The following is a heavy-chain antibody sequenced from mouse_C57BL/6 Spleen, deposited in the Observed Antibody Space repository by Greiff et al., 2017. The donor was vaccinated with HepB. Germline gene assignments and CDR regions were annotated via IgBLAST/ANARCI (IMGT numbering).Heavy chain of an antibody. CDR2: IDPSDSET. D-gene: IGHD1-1*01. CDR3: ARDYGTPFAY. Sequence: VQLKQPGAELVRPGSSVKLSCKASGYTFTSYWMHWVKQRPIQGLEWIGNIDPSDSETHYNQKFKDKATLTVDKSSSTAYMQLSSLTSEDSAVYYCARDYGTPFAYWGQGTLVTVSA. V-gene: IGHV1-52*01. CDR1: GYTFTSYW. J-gene: IGHJ3*01.